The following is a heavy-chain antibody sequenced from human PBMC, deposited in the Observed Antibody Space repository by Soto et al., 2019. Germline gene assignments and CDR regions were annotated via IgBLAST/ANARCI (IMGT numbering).Heavy chain of an antibody. D-gene: IGHD6-13*01. CDR3: ARGQRYSSSWYHAFDI. J-gene: IGHJ3*02. CDR2: IYPGDSDT. V-gene: IGHV5-51*01. CDR1: GYSFTSYW. Sequence: PGESLKISCKGSGYSFTSYWIGWVRQMPGKGLEWMGIIYPGDSDTRYSPSFQGQVTISADKSISTAYLQWSSLKASDTAMYYCARGQRYSSSWYHAFDIWGQGTMVTVSS.